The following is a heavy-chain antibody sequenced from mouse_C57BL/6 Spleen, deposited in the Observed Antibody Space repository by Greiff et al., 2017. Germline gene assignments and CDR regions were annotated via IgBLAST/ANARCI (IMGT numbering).Heavy chain of an antibody. CDR3: SLDGSGPSPMDY. CDR1: GFTFSSYA. Sequence: EVKLQESGEGLVKPGGSLKLSCAASGFTFSSYAMSWVRQTPEKRLEWVAYISSGGDYIYYADTVKGRFTISRDNARNTLYLQMSSLKSEDTAMYYGSLDGSGPSPMDYWGQGTSVTVSS. D-gene: IGHD1-1*01. V-gene: IGHV5-9-1*02. J-gene: IGHJ4*01. CDR2: ISSGGDYI.